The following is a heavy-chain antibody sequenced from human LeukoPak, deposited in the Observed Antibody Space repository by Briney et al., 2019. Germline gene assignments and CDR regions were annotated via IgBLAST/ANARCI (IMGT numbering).Heavy chain of an antibody. J-gene: IGHJ5*02. CDR2: INPNSGGT. CDR1: GYTFTGYY. D-gene: IGHD3-10*01. Sequence: ASVKVSCKASGYTFTGYYMHWVRQAPGQGLEWMGWINPNSGGTNYAQKFQGRVTMTRDTSISTAYMELSRLRSDDTAVYYCARDPRYTMVQGVIIRNWFDPWGQGTLVTVSS. V-gene: IGHV1-2*02. CDR3: ARDPRYTMVQGVIIRNWFDP.